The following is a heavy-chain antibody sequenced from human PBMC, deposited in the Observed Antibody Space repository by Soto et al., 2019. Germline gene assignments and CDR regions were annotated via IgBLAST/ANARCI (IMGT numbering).Heavy chain of an antibody. J-gene: IGHJ3*02. V-gene: IGHV4-59*08. CDR1: GCSISSYY. CDR2: IYYSGST. D-gene: IGHD3-10*01. CDR3: ARRMLRGVRAFDS. Sequence: QVQLQESGPGLVKPSETLSLTCTVSGCSISSYYLSWIRQPPGKGLEWIGYIYYSGSTNYNPSLKSRVTISVDKSKQQFSLKLSSVTAADTDVYYCARRMLRGVRAFDSWGQGTMVTVSS.